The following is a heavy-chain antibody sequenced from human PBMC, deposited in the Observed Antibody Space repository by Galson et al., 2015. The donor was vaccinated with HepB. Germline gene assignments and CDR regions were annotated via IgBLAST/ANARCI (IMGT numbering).Heavy chain of an antibody. CDR2: IYYSGSA. Sequence: ETLSLTCTVSGGSISSSSYYWGWIRQPPGKGLEWIGSIYYSGSAYYNPSLKSRVTISVDTSKNQFSLKLSSVTAADTAVYYCARQQTLLWFGESFDPWGQGTLVTVSS. D-gene: IGHD3-10*01. CDR3: ARQQTLLWFGESFDP. J-gene: IGHJ5*02. CDR1: GGSISSSSYY. V-gene: IGHV4-39*01.